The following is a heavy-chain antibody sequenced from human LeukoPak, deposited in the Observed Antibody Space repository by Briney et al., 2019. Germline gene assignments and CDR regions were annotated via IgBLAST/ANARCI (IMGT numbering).Heavy chain of an antibody. Sequence: PGGSLRLSCAASGFTFSSYEMNWVRQAPGKGLEWVAVIWYDGSNKYYADSVKGRFTISRDNSKNTLYLQMNSLRAEDTAVYYCARERYGSGSYYFDYWGQGTLVTVSS. J-gene: IGHJ4*02. D-gene: IGHD3-10*01. V-gene: IGHV3-33*08. CDR2: IWYDGSNK. CDR3: ARERYGSGSYYFDY. CDR1: GFTFSSYE.